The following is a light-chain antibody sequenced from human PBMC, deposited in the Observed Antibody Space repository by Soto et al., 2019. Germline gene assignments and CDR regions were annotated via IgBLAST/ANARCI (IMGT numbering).Light chain of an antibody. Sequence: DIVMTQSPDSLAVSLGERATINCKSSQSVLSSSNNKNFLAWYQQKPGQSPKLLIYWASTRESGVPDRFSGSGSGTDFTLTSSSLQAEDVEVYSCQQYYSIPSPFGQGPSWRSN. V-gene: IGKV4-1*01. CDR2: WAS. CDR1: QSVLSSSNNKNF. CDR3: QQYYSIPSP. J-gene: IGKJ2*01.